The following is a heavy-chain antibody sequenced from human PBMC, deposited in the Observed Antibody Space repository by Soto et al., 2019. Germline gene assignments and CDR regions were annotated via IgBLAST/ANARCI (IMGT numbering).Heavy chain of an antibody. J-gene: IGHJ6*03. CDR1: GFTFSRHG. CDR2: IWYDGSNK. V-gene: IGHV3-33*01. Sequence: PGGSLRLSCXASGFTFSRHGMHWVRQAPGKGLEWVAVIWYDGSNKYYVDSVKGRFTISRDNAKNSLSLQMNSLRAEDTAVYYCARAPTYYDFWSGYKYMDVWGKGTTVTVSS. D-gene: IGHD3-3*01. CDR3: ARAPTYYDFWSGYKYMDV.